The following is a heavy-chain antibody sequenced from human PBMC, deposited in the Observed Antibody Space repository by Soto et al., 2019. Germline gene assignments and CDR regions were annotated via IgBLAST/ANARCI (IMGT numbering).Heavy chain of an antibody. V-gene: IGHV4-61*01. D-gene: IGHD3-22*01. CDR1: GGSVSSGSYY. CDR3: ARVYYDDCSYFDY. CDR2: IYYSGST. Sequence: QVQLQESGPGLVKPSETLSLTCTVSGGSVSSGSYYWSWIRQPPGKGLGWIGYIYYSGSTNYNPSLKIRVTKSVDTAKDQFSLKLSSVTAADTAVYYCARVYYDDCSYFDYWGQGTLVTVSS. J-gene: IGHJ4*02.